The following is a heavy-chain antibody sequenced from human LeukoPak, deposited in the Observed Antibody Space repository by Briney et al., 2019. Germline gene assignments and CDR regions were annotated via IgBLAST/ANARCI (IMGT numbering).Heavy chain of an antibody. CDR1: GGSISSYY. CDR3: ARHSQHSRDLGSARNFDY. V-gene: IGHV4-59*08. D-gene: IGHD7-27*01. CDR2: IDYKGST. J-gene: IGHJ4*02. Sequence: SETLSLTCTVSGGSISSYYWSWTRQPPGKGLEWIGYIDYKGSTNYNTSLKSRVTISVDTSKNLFSLRLTSVTAADTAVYYCARHSQHSRDLGSARNFDYWGQGTLVTVSS.